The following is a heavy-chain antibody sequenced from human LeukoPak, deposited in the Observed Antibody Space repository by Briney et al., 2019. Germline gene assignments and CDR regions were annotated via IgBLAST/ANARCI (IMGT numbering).Heavy chain of an antibody. D-gene: IGHD6-13*01. Sequence: SQTLSLTCVISGDSVSSNTAAWNWIRQSPSRGLEWLGRTYYRSKWYYDYAVSVKSRIIINPDTSKNQLSLQLNSVTPEDTAVYYCASEGSAGKLRWGQGTLVTVSS. J-gene: IGHJ4*02. CDR3: ASEGSAGKLR. CDR2: TYYRSKWYY. V-gene: IGHV6-1*01. CDR1: GDSVSSNTAA.